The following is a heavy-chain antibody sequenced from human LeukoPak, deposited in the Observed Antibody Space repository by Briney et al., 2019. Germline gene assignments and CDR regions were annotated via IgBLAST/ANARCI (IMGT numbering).Heavy chain of an antibody. CDR1: GFTFSNYS. J-gene: IGHJ6*04. V-gene: IGHV3-48*04. Sequence: GGSLRLSCEASGFTFSNYSMNWVRQAPGKGLEWVSYIRSSSSTIYYADSVKGRFTISRDNAKNSLYLQMNSLRAEDTAVYYCAELGITMIGGVWGKGTTVTISS. CDR2: IRSSSSTI. D-gene: IGHD3-10*02. CDR3: AELGITMIGGV.